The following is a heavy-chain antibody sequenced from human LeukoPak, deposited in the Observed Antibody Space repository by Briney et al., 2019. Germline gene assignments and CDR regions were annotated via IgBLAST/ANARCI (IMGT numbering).Heavy chain of an antibody. CDR3: ARGEYYYGSLGSFDP. CDR1: GGSISSSSYY. CDR2: IYTSGST. V-gene: IGHV4-61*05. D-gene: IGHD3-10*01. Sequence: SETLSLTCTVSGGSISSSSYYWGWIRQPPGKGLEWIGRIYTSGSTNYNPSLKSRVTMSVDTSKNQFSLKLSSVTAADTAVYYCARGEYYYGSLGSFDPWGQGTLVTVSS. J-gene: IGHJ5*02.